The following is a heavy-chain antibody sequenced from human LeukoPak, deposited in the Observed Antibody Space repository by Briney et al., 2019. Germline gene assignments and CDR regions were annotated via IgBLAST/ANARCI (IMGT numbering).Heavy chain of an antibody. V-gene: IGHV4-38-2*01. CDR1: GYSLSSGYY. D-gene: IGHD6-19*01. CDR2: IYHSGST. Sequence: PSETLSLTCAVSGYSLSSGYYWGWIRQPPGKGLEWIGSIYHSGSTYYNPSLKSRVTISVDTSKNQFSLKLSSVTAADTAVYYCACSSGPSSPVDYWGQGTLVTVSS. CDR3: ACSSGPSSPVDY. J-gene: IGHJ4*02.